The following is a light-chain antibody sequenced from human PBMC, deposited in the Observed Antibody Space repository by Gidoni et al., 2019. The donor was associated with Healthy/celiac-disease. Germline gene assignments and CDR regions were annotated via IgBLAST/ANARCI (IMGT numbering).Light chain of an antibody. Sequence: QAGLTQPPSVSKGLRQTATLTCTGNSNNVGNQGAAWLQQHQGHPPKLLSYRNNNRPSGISERLSASRSGNTASLTITGLQPEDEADYYCSAWYSSLSAVVFGGGTKLTVL. CDR3: SAWYSSLSAVV. CDR1: SNNVGNQG. J-gene: IGLJ2*01. CDR2: RNN. V-gene: IGLV10-54*01.